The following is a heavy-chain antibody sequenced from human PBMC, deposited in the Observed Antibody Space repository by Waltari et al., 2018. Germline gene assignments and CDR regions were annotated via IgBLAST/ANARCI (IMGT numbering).Heavy chain of an antibody. CDR2: ISYDGSNK. CDR3: ARDRDYGGNSVLSSYYYYYYYMDV. CDR1: GFTFSSYD. J-gene: IGHJ6*03. V-gene: IGHV3-30-3*01. Sequence: QVQLVESGGGVVQPGRSLRLSCAASGFTFSSYDMHWVRQAPGKGLEWVAFISYDGSNKYYADSVKGRFTISRDNSKNTLYLQMNSLRAEDTAVYYCARDRDYGGNSVLSSYYYYYYYMDVWGKGTTVTISS. D-gene: IGHD4-17*01.